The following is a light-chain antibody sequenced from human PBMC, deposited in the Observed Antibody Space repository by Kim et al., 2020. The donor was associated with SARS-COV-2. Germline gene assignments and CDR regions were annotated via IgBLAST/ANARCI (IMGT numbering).Light chain of an antibody. CDR3: QQYCSSPLT. Sequence: SPGDRASLSCRASHSVSSSYFAWYPQKPRQAPSLLIYSASSRATGIPDRFSGSGSRTDVTLTISRLEPEDVAVYYCQQYCSSPLTFGGGTKVDIK. J-gene: IGKJ4*01. CDR2: SAS. V-gene: IGKV3-20*01. CDR1: HSVSSSY.